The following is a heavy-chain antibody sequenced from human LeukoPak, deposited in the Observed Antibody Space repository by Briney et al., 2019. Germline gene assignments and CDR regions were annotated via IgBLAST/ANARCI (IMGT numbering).Heavy chain of an antibody. CDR1: GYTFTSYY. CDR3: ARDHRPYDYGNSGYFDY. Sequence: ASVKVSCKASGYTFTSYYMHWVRQAPGQGLEWMGIINPSGGSTSYAQKFQGRVTMTRDMSTSTVYMELSSLRSEDTAVYYCARDHRPYDYGNSGYFDYWGQGTLVTVSS. J-gene: IGHJ4*02. V-gene: IGHV1-46*01. D-gene: IGHD4-11*01. CDR2: INPSGGST.